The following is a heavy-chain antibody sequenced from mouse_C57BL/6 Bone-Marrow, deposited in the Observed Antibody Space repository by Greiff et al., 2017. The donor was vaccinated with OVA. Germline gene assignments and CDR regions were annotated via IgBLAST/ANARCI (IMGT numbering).Heavy chain of an antibody. CDR2: FHPHNDDT. J-gene: IGHJ3*01. V-gene: IGHV1-47*01. CDR1: GYTFTTYP. D-gene: IGHD2-4*01. CDR3: ARPGDYDGDWFAY. Sequence: VKVVESGAELVKPGASVKMSCKASGYTFTTYPIEWMKQNHGKSLEWIGNFHPHNDDTKYNEKFKGKATLTVEKSSSTVYLELSRLTSDDSAVYYCARPGDYDGDWFAYWGQGTLVTVSA.